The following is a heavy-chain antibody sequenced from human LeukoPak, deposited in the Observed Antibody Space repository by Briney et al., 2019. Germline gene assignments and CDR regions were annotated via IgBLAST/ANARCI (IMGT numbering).Heavy chain of an antibody. CDR3: ARDLIAATDIDAFDI. V-gene: IGHV1-2*02. J-gene: IGHJ3*02. CDR2: INSNSGGT. Sequence: ASVKVSCKASGYTFTGYYMHWVRQAPGQGLEWMGWINSNSGGTNYAQKFQGRVTMTRDTSISTAYMELSRLRSDDTAVYYCARDLIAATDIDAFDIWGQGTMVTVSS. CDR1: GYTFTGYY. D-gene: IGHD6-13*01.